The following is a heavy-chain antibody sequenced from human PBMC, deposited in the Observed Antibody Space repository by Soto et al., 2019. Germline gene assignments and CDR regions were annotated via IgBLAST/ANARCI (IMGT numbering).Heavy chain of an antibody. CDR1: DHTFTSYS. V-gene: IGHV1-8*01. CDR2: MNPNSGNT. D-gene: IGHD3-10*01. CDR3: AAWYYYGSGSSHYYYYMDV. Sequence: ASVKVSCKTSDHTFTSYSINWVRQATGQGLEWMGWMNPNSGNTGYAQKFQGRVTMTRNNSISTAYMELSSLRSEDTAVYYCAAWYYYGSGSSHYYYYMDVWVKGTAVTVSS. J-gene: IGHJ6*03.